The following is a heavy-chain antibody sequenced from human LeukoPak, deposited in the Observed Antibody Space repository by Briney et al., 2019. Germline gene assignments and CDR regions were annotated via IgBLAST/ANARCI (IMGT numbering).Heavy chain of an antibody. V-gene: IGHV4-39*01. J-gene: IGHJ4*02. CDR2: IYYSGST. Sequence: SETLSLTCTVSGGSISSSSYYWGWIRQPPGKGLEWIGRIYYSGSTYYNPTLKSRITISVDTAKNQFSLKLSSVTAADTAVYYCARQYPKTIDYWGQGTLVTVSS. CDR1: GGSISSSSYY. CDR3: ARQYPKTIDY. D-gene: IGHD2-2*01.